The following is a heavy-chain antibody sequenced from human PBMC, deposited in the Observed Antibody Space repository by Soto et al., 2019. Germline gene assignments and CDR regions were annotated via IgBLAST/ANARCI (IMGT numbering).Heavy chain of an antibody. CDR3: ARGRVAALTYMDV. CDR2: IYYSGST. Sequence: SETLSLTCTVSGGSISSSSYYWGWIRQPPGKGLEWIGYIYYSGSTNYNPSLKSRVTISVDTSKNQFSLKLSSVTAADTAVYYCARGRVAALTYMDVWGKGTTVTVSS. D-gene: IGHD6-6*01. J-gene: IGHJ6*03. CDR1: GGSISSSSYY. V-gene: IGHV4-61*05.